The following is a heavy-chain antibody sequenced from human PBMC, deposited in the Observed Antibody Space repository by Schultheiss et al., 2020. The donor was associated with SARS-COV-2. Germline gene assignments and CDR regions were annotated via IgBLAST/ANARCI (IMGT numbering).Heavy chain of an antibody. D-gene: IGHD5-18*01. CDR2: ISSSGSTI. CDR1: GFTFSSYE. Sequence: GGSLRLSCAASGFTFSSYEMNWVRQAPGKGLEWVSYISSSGSTIYYADSVKGRFTISRDNAKNSLYLQMNSLRAEDTAVYYCARLRPVDTAMALDYWGQGTLVTVSS. CDR3: ARLRPVDTAMALDY. V-gene: IGHV3-48*03. J-gene: IGHJ4*02.